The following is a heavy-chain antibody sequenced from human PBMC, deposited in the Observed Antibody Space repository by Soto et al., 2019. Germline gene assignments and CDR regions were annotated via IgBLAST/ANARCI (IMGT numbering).Heavy chain of an antibody. Sequence: QVQLVESGGGVVQPGRSLRLSCAASGFTFSSYGMHWVRQAPGKGLEWVAVIWYDGSNKYYADSVKGRFTISRDNSKNTLYLQMNSLRAEDTAVYYCARVHCSGGSCYGSSGYWGQGTLVTVSS. CDR3: ARVHCSGGSCYGSSGY. D-gene: IGHD2-15*01. J-gene: IGHJ4*02. CDR1: GFTFSSYG. V-gene: IGHV3-33*01. CDR2: IWYDGSNK.